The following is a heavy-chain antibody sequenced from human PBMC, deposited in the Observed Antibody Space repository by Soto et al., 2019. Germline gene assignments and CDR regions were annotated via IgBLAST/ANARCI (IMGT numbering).Heavy chain of an antibody. CDR2: ISSSGSTI. CDR1: GFTFSSYE. D-gene: IGHD6-13*01. V-gene: IGHV3-48*03. Sequence: GGSLRLSCAASGFTFSSYEMNWVRQAPGKGLEWVSYISSSGSTIYYADSVKGRFTISRDHAKNSLYLQMNSLRAEDTAVYYCARHSSSWSYYYYYYGMDVWGQGTTVPVSS. CDR3: ARHSSSWSYYYYYYGMDV. J-gene: IGHJ6*02.